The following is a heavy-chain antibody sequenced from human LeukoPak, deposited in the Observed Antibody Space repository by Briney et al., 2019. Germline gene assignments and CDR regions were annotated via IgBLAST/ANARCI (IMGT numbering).Heavy chain of an antibody. J-gene: IGHJ6*03. CDR2: IYYSGST. CDR1: GGSISSSSYY. D-gene: IGHD2-2*02. CDR3: ARRNIVVVPAAISPYYYYYMDV. V-gene: IGHV4-39*07. Sequence: PSETLSLTCTVSGGSISSSSYYWGWIRQPPGKGLEWIGSIYYSGSTYYNPSLKSRVTISVDTSKNQFSLKLSSVTAADTAVYYCARRNIVVVPAAISPYYYYYMDVWGKGTTVTVSS.